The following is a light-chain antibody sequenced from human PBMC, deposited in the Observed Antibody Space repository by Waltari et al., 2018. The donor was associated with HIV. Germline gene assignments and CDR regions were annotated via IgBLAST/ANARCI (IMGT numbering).Light chain of an antibody. Sequence: AIRMTQSPSSFSASTGDRVTITCRASQGISSYLAWYQQKPGKAPKLLIYAASTLQSGVPSRFSGSGSGTDFTLTISCLQSEDFATYYCQQYYSYLITFGQGIRLEIK. CDR2: AAS. CDR3: QQYYSYLIT. V-gene: IGKV1-8*01. J-gene: IGKJ5*01. CDR1: QGISSY.